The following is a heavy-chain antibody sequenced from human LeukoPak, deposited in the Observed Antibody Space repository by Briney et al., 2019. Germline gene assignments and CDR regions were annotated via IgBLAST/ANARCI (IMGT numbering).Heavy chain of an antibody. Sequence: SETLSLTCTVPGGSISSGSYYWSWIRQPAGKGLEWIGRIYTSGSTNYNPSLKSRVTISVDTSKNQFSLKLSSVTAADTAVYYCARAGYCSSTSCFPNWFDPWGQGTLVTVSS. CDR1: GGSISSGSYY. V-gene: IGHV4-61*02. CDR3: ARAGYCSSTSCFPNWFDP. D-gene: IGHD2-2*01. J-gene: IGHJ5*02. CDR2: IYTSGST.